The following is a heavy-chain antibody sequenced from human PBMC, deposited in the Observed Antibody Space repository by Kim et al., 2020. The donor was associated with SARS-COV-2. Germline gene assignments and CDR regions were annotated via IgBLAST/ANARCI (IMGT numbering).Heavy chain of an antibody. CDR2: ISWNSGSI. J-gene: IGHJ3*02. CDR3: AKPNSSSWYGAFDI. D-gene: IGHD6-13*01. CDR1: GFTFDDYA. Sequence: SLRLSCAASGFTFDDYAMHWVRQAPGKGLEWVSGISWNSGSIGYADSVKGRFTISRDNAKNSLYLQMNSLRAEDTALYYCAKPNSSSWYGAFDIWGQ. V-gene: IGHV3-9*01.